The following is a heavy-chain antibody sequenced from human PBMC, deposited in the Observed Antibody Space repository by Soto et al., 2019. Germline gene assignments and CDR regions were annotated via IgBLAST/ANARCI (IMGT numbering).Heavy chain of an antibody. CDR1: GYTFTTYH. D-gene: IGHD3-22*01. CDR2: INPNGGST. CDR3: AREGPYYYDSSGSLDV. V-gene: IGHV1-46*01. J-gene: IGHJ6*02. Sequence: QVQLVQSGAEVKKPGASVKVSCRASGYTFTTYHIHWVRQAPGQGLEWMGIINPNGGSTNYVQKCQGRVTMTRDTSTRTVYMELSSLRSEDTAVYSCAREGPYYYDSSGSLDVWGQGTTVTVSS.